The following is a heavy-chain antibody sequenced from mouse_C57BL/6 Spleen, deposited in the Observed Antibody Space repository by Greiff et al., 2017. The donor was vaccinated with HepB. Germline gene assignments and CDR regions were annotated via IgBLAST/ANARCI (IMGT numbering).Heavy chain of an antibody. CDR1: GYSITSGYY. Sequence: EVHLVESGPGLVKPSQSLSLTCSVTGYSITSGYYWNWIRQFPGNKLEWMGYISYDGSNNYNPSLKNRISITRDTSKNQFFLKLNSVTTEDTATYYCARDRDDYDGDWYFDVWGTGTTVTVSS. V-gene: IGHV3-6*01. J-gene: IGHJ1*03. CDR2: ISYDGSN. D-gene: IGHD2-4*01. CDR3: ARDRDDYDGDWYFDV.